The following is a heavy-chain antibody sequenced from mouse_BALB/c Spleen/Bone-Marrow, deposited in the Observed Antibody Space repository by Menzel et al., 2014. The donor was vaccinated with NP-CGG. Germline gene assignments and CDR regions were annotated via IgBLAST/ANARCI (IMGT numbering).Heavy chain of an antibody. Sequence: QVHVKQSGPELVKPGASVKISCKASGYTFTDYYINWVKQKPGQGLEWIGWIYPGSGNTKYNEKFEGKATLTVDTSSSTAYMQLSSLTSEDTAVYFCANLGRYAMDYWGQGTSVTVSS. D-gene: IGHD3-1*01. CDR2: IYPGSGNT. CDR1: GYTFTDYY. V-gene: IGHV1-84*02. CDR3: ANLGRYAMDY. J-gene: IGHJ4*01.